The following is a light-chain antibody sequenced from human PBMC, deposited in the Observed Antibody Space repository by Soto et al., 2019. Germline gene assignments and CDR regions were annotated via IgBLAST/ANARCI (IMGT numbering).Light chain of an antibody. CDR2: DTS. J-gene: IGKJ4*01. CDR1: QGIGDT. V-gene: IGKV3-15*01. Sequence: EVVLTQYPATLSVSPGEGVTLSCRASQGIGDTLAWYQHKPGQTPRLLSYDTSARAPGVPARFTGSRAGPKFTLAHNSLQSEDCALFYGQRYNNWPLSFGGGPEVESK. CDR3: QRYNNWPLS.